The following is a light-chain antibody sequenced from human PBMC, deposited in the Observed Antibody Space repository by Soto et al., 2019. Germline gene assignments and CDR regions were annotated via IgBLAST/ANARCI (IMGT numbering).Light chain of an antibody. V-gene: IGKV3D-15*01. J-gene: IGKJ4*01. CDR1: QSVSSN. Sequence: EIVMTQSPATLSVSPGERATLSCWASQSVSSNLAWYQQKPGQAPRLLIYDVSTRATGIPTRFSGSGSGTEFTLTISSLQSADFAAYYCQQYHNWPLTLGGGPKVDI. CDR2: DVS. CDR3: QQYHNWPLT.